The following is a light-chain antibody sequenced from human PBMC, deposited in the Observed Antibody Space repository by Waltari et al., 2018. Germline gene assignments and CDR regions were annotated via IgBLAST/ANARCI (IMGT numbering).Light chain of an antibody. V-gene: IGKV1-6*02. CDR3: LQDFHYPLS. Sequence: AIQMTQSPSSLYASVGDRVTITCRASQDIGYASGWYQQKPGKAPQVLKYDASSLQSGVPSRFGGSGSGTDFTLTITSLQPEDFATYYCLQDFHYPLSFGGGTKVEIQ. CDR2: DAS. J-gene: IGKJ4*01. CDR1: QDIGYA.